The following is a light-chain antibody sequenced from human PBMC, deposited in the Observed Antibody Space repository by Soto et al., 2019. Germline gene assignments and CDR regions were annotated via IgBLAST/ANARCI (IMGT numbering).Light chain of an antibody. Sequence: QSALTQPASVSGSPGQSITISCTGTSSDVGSYNYVSWFQQHPGKAPKLMIYEVSKWPSGVPDRFSGSKSGNTASLTVSGLQAEDEADYYCNSYAGSNNWVFGGGTQLTVL. J-gene: IGLJ3*02. CDR3: NSYAGSNNWV. V-gene: IGLV2-8*01. CDR1: SSDVGSYNY. CDR2: EVS.